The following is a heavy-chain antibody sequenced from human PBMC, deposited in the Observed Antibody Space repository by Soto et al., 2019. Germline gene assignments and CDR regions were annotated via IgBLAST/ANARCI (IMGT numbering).Heavy chain of an antibody. CDR2: INPSGGST. V-gene: IGHV1-46*01. CDR3: AREGVVVVTAIPVGSAFDI. CDR1: GYTFTSYY. D-gene: IGHD2-21*02. Sequence: ASVKVSCKASGYTFTSYYMHWVRQAPGQGLEWMGIINPSGGSTSYAQKFQGRVTMTRDTSTSTVYMELSSLRSEDTAVYYCAREGVVVVTAIPVGSAFDIWGQGTMVTVSS. J-gene: IGHJ3*02.